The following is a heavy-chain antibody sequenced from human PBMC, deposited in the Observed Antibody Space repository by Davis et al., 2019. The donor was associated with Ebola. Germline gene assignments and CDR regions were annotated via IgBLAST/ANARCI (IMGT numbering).Heavy chain of an antibody. D-gene: IGHD1-26*01. CDR1: GFTFDDYA. CDR3: ARGPGSL. CDR2: INWNGGST. J-gene: IGHJ4*02. V-gene: IGHV3-20*01. Sequence: GESLKISCTASGFTFDDYAMTWVRQAPGKGLEWVSGINWNGGSTGYADSVKGRFTISRDNAKNSLYLRMNSLRAEDTALYHCARGPGSLWGQGTLVTVSS.